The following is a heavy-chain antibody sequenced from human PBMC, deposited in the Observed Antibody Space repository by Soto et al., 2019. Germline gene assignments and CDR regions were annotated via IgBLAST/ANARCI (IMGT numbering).Heavy chain of an antibody. CDR3: ARDGAAARRKDYYYDGMDV. D-gene: IGHD2-2*01. Sequence: QVQLVQSGAEVKKPGSSVTVSCKASGGTFSSYAISWVRQAPGPGLEWMGGIIPIFGTANYAQKFQGRVTITADEYTSTAEMELSSLRSEDTAVYYCARDGAAARRKDYYYDGMDVWGQGTTVTVSS. CDR2: IIPIFGTA. J-gene: IGHJ6*02. CDR1: GGTFSSYA. V-gene: IGHV1-69*01.